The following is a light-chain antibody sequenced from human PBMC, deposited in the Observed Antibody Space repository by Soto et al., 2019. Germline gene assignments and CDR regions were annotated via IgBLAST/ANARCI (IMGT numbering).Light chain of an antibody. Sequence: QSVLTQPPSASGSPGQSVPISCTGTSSDVGGYNFVSWYQQHPGKAPKLMIYEVSERPSGVPDRFSGSKSGNTASLTVSGLQAEDEADYYCSSYAGSNIVVFGGGTKLTVL. CDR2: EVS. CDR1: SSDVGGYNF. V-gene: IGLV2-8*01. CDR3: SSYAGSNIVV. J-gene: IGLJ2*01.